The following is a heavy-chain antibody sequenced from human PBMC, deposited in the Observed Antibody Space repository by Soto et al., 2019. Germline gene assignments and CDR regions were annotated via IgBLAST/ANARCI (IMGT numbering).Heavy chain of an antibody. CDR1: GFTFSSYG. CDR3: AKVGGPSSSWYVWYYGMNV. V-gene: IGHV3-30*18. Sequence: PGGSLRLSCAASGFTFSSYGMHWVRQAPGKGLEWVAVISYDGSNKYYADSVKGRFTISRDNSKNTLYLQMNSLRAEDTAVYYCAKVGGPSSSWYVWYYGMNVWGQGTTVTVSS. J-gene: IGHJ6*02. D-gene: IGHD6-13*01. CDR2: ISYDGSNK.